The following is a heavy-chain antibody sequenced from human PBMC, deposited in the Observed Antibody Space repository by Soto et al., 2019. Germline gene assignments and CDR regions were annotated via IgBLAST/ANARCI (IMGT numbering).Heavy chain of an antibody. V-gene: IGHV3-30*18. CDR3: AKDSVDCGGDCYSANFDY. J-gene: IGHJ4*02. D-gene: IGHD2-21*02. Sequence: QVQLVESGGGVVQPGRSLRLSCAASGFTFSSYGMHWVRQAPGKGLEWVAVISYDGSNKYYADSVKGRFTISRDNSKNTLYLQMNSLRAEDTAVYYCAKDSVDCGGDCYSANFDYWGQGTLVTVSS. CDR2: ISYDGSNK. CDR1: GFTFSSYG.